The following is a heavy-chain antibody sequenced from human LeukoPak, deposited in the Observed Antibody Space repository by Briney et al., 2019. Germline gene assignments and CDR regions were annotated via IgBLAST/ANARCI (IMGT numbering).Heavy chain of an antibody. CDR1: GDSVSSNSAA. CDR2: TYYRSKWYN. D-gene: IGHD7-27*01. Sequence: SQTLSLTCAISGDSVSSNSAAWNWIRQSPSRGLEWLGRTYYRSKWYNDYAVSVKSRITINPDTSKNQFSLQLNSVTPEDTAVYYCARDILQLGWGSGYYFDYWGQGTLVTISS. J-gene: IGHJ4*02. CDR3: ARDILQLGWGSGYYFDY. V-gene: IGHV6-1*01.